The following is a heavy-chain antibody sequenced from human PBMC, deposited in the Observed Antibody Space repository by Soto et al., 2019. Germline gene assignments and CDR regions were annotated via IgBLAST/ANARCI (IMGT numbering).Heavy chain of an antibody. CDR2: IDYSGGA. J-gene: IGHJ4*02. D-gene: IGHD1-7*01. V-gene: IGHV4-59*01. Sequence: QVQLQESGPGLVKASETLSLTCTVSGGSTSPYYWSWLRQPPGKGLEWIGFIDYSGGARYNPSLKSLVTMSLDTSENQISLKLSSMTAADTAVYFCARGRPWELYDYWGQGTLVTVSS. CDR3: ARGRPWELYDY. CDR1: GGSTSPYY.